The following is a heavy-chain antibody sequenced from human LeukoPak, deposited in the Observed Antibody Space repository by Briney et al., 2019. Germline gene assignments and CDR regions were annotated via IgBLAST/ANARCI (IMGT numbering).Heavy chain of an antibody. Sequence: SETLCLTCTASGVSISSSTYYWGWLRQPPGKGLEWIGSIYHSGSTYYNPSLKSRVTISVDTSKNQFSLKLSSVTAADTAVYYCARRPSSSTPINWFDPWGQGTLVTVSS. D-gene: IGHD6-13*01. CDR1: GVSISSSTYY. CDR3: ARRPSSSTPINWFDP. V-gene: IGHV4-39*01. J-gene: IGHJ5*02. CDR2: IYHSGST.